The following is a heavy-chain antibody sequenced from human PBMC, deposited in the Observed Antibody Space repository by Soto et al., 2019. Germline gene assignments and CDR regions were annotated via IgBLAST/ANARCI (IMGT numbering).Heavy chain of an antibody. Sequence: QLQLQESGPGLVKPSETLSLTCTVSGGSISSSSYYWGWIRQPPGKGLEWIGSIYYSGSTYYNPSLKSRVTISVDTSKNQFSLKLSSVTAADTAVYYCARQHRRDFIVATTYEDYWGQGTLVTVSS. D-gene: IGHD5-12*01. J-gene: IGHJ4*02. CDR2: IYYSGST. CDR3: ARQHRRDFIVATTYEDY. CDR1: GGSISSSSYY. V-gene: IGHV4-39*01.